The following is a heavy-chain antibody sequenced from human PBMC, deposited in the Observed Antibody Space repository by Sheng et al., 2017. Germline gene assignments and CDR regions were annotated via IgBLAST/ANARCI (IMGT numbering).Heavy chain of an antibody. CDR3: GRGVSYQSNSIDY. CDR1: GFIFSSYD. Sequence: EVQLVESGGGLVQPGGSLRLSCAVSGFIFSSYDMHWVRQLPGKGLEWVSSIGIAGDTYYAGSVKGRFIISRENVKNSLYLQMSSLRAGDTALYYCGRGVSYQSNSIDYWGQGT. V-gene: IGHV3-13*01. CDR2: IGIAGDT. J-gene: IGHJ4*02. D-gene: IGHD4-4*01.